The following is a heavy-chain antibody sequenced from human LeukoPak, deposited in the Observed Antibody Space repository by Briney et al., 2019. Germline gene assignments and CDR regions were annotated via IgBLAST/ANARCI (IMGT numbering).Heavy chain of an antibody. CDR1: GYTFSSIW. D-gene: IGHD2/OR15-2a*01. V-gene: IGHV3-7*05. CDR3: ARGGGRQVEY. Sequence: GVSVRLSCAASGYTFSSIWMSWVRQAPGKGLEWLANIKHYGSETNYVNSVKGRFTIARDNDKNSLYQQMNSVRAKDTAEYYCARGGGRQVEYWDQGNLVTVSS. J-gene: IGHJ4*02. CDR2: IKHYGSET.